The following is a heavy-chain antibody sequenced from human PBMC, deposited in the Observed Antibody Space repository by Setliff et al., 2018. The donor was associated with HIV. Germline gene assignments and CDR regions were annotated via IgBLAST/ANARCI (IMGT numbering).Heavy chain of an antibody. CDR2: IKPSGDIT. D-gene: IGHD1-26*01. CDR3: TKREAGAKPFDY. V-gene: IGHV3-23*01. CDR1: GFTFSRHD. Sequence: PGGSLSLSCAASGFTFSRHDMTWVRPAPGKGLEWASSIKPSGDITYYADPVKGRFTISRDNSKNMLYLQMNGLRVEDTALYYCTKREAGAKPFDYWGRGTLVTVTS. J-gene: IGHJ4*02.